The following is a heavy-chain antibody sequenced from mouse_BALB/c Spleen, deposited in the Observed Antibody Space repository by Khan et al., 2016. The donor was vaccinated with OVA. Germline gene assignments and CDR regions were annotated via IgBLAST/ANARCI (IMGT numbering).Heavy chain of an antibody. CDR2: ISYSGST. Sequence: EVQLQESGPGLVKPSQSLSLTCTVTGYSITSDYAWNWIRQFPGNKLEWMGYISYSGSTSYTPSLKSRISITRDTSKNQFFLQLNSVTTEDTATYYCARDGSRYNYAMDYGGQGTAVTGSS. J-gene: IGHJ4*01. D-gene: IGHD2-3*01. V-gene: IGHV3-2*02. CDR3: ARDGSRYNYAMDY. CDR1: GYSITSDYA.